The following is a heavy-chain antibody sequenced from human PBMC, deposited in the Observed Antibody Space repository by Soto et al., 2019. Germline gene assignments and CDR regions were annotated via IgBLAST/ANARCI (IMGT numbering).Heavy chain of an antibody. CDR3: ARSTDYGDYVGAFDI. CDR1: GGSISSGGYY. J-gene: IGHJ3*02. CDR2: IYYSGST. Sequence: QVQLQESGPGLVKHSQTLSLTCTVSGGSISSGGYYWSWIRQHPGKGLEWIGYIYYSGSTYYNPSLKSRVTISVDTSKNQFSLKLSSVTAADTAVYYCARSTDYGDYVGAFDIWGQGTMVTVSS. D-gene: IGHD4-17*01. V-gene: IGHV4-31*03.